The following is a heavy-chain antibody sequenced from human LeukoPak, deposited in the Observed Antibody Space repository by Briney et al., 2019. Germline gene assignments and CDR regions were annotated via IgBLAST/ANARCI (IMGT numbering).Heavy chain of an antibody. V-gene: IGHV3-23*01. Sequence: GGSLRFSCAASRFTFSSYGMSWVRQAPGKGLEWVSAISGSGGSTYYADSVKGRFTISRDNSKNTLYLQMNSLRAEDTAVYYCAKVLQPGYRHIACWGQGTVVTVSS. CDR3: AKVLQPGYRHIAC. CDR1: RFTFSSYG. J-gene: IGHJ4*02. CDR2: ISGSGGST. D-gene: IGHD6-13*01.